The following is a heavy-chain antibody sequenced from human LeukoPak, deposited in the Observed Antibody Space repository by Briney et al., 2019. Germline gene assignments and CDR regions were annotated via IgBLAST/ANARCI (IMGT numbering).Heavy chain of an antibody. D-gene: IGHD1-26*01. V-gene: IGHV3-23*01. CDR2: ISGSGGST. J-gene: IGHJ4*02. CDR1: GFTFSSYG. CDR3: AKFRDPVGYFDY. Sequence: QSGGSLRLSCAASGFTFSSYGMSWVRQAPGKGLEWVSAISGSGGSTYYADSAKGRFTISRDNSKNTLYLQMNSLRAEDTAVYYCAKFRDPVGYFDYWGQGTLVTVSS.